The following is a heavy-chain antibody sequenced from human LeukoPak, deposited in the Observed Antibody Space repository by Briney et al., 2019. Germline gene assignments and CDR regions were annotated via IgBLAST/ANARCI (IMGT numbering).Heavy chain of an antibody. CDR1: GFTFDDYA. CDR3: AREDDWNYEDF. J-gene: IGHJ4*02. D-gene: IGHD1-7*01. Sequence: GGSLRLSCAASGFTFDDYAMHWVRQAPGKGLEWVSGISWNSGNIGYADSVKGRFTISRDNAKNSLYLQMNSLRAEDTAVYYCAREDDWNYEDFWGQGTLVTVSS. V-gene: IGHV3-9*01. CDR2: ISWNSGNI.